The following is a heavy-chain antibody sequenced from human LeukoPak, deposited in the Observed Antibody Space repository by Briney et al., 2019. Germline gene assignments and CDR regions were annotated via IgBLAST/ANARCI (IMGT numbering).Heavy chain of an antibody. Sequence: ASVKVSCKASGYTFTSYGISWVRQAPGQGLEWMGWISAYNGNTNYAQKLQGRVTMTTDTSTSTAYMELRSLRSDDTAVYYCARVLRPGMAVAGTEFDYWGQGTLVTVSS. J-gene: IGHJ4*02. CDR2: ISAYNGNT. V-gene: IGHV1-18*01. D-gene: IGHD6-19*01. CDR3: ARVLRPGMAVAGTEFDY. CDR1: GYTFTSYG.